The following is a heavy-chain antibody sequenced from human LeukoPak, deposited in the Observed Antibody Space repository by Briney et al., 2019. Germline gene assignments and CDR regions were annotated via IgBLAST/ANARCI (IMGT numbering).Heavy chain of an antibody. V-gene: IGHV1-46*01. Sequence: ASVKVSCKASGYTFTSYYMHWVRQAPGQGLEWMGIINPSGGSTSYAQKFQGRVTMTRDTSTSTVYMELSSLRSEDTAVYYCARGDYSGNSGLGFDYWGQGTLVTVSS. D-gene: IGHD4-23*01. CDR1: GYTFTSYY. CDR3: ARGDYSGNSGLGFDY. CDR2: INPSGGST. J-gene: IGHJ4*02.